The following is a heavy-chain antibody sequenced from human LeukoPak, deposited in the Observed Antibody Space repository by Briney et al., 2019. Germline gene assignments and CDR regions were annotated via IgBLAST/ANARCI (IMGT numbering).Heavy chain of an antibody. D-gene: IGHD4-17*01. J-gene: IGHJ4*02. CDR2: IKQDGSEK. CDR3: AREEYGDHMW. CDR1: EFTFSRYW. Sequence: GGSLRLSCAASEFTFSRYWMSWVRQAPGKGLEWVANIKQDGSEKYYVDSVKGRFTISRDNARNSLYLQMNNLRAEDTAVYYCAREEYGDHMWWGQGTLVTVSS. V-gene: IGHV3-7*01.